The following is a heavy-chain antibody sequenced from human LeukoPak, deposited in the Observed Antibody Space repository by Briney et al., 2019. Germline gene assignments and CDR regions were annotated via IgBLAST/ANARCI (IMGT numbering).Heavy chain of an antibody. V-gene: IGHV3-30*02. J-gene: IGHJ4*02. CDR3: AKDVGGQLTTGTLGY. CDR2: IRYDGSNK. D-gene: IGHD4-11*01. Sequence: GGSLRLSCAASGFTFSSYGMHWVRQAPGKGLEWVAFIRYDGSNKYYADSVKGRFTISRDNSKNTLYLQMNSLRAEDTAVYYCAKDVGGQLTTGTLGYWGQGTLVTVSS. CDR1: GFTFSSYG.